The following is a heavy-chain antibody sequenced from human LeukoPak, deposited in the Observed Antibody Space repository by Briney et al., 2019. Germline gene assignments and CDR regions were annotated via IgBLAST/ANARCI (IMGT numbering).Heavy chain of an antibody. V-gene: IGHV3-7*01. CDR3: ARIMDLLGVHFDF. D-gene: IGHD2-8*01. J-gene: IGHJ4*02. CDR2: MRQDGGEI. CDR1: GFTFNKYW. Sequence: PGGSLRLSCVVSGFTFNKYWMSWVRQAPGKGLEWVAIMRQDGGEIYYVDSVRGRFTISRDNAKNSLYLQMNSLRAEDTAMYYCARIMDLLGVHFDFWGQGSLVTVSS.